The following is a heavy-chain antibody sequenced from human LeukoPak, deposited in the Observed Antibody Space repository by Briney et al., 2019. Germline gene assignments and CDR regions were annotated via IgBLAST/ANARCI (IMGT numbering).Heavy chain of an antibody. CDR1: GFTFSSYS. CDR3: ARAPVSSLAPGYYYGMDV. J-gene: IGHJ6*02. CDR2: ISSISSYI. D-gene: IGHD6-13*01. Sequence: GGSLRLSCAASGFTFSSYSMNWVRQAPGKGLEWVSSISSISSYIFYADSVKGRFTISRDNAKNSLYLQMNSRRAEDTAVYYWARAPVSSLAPGYYYGMDVWGQGTTVTVSS. V-gene: IGHV3-21*01.